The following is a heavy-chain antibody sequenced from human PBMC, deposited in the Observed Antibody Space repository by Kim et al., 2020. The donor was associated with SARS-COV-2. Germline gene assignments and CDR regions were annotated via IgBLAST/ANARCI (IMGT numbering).Heavy chain of an antibody. J-gene: IGHJ3*02. CDR3: ARGPAGSSTSWKGFDI. D-gene: IGHD2-2*01. V-gene: IGHV3-21*01. Sequence: GGSLRLSCAASGFTFSRYSMNWVRQAPGKGLEWVSSISSSSSYIYYADSVKGRFTISRDNAKNSLYLQMNSLRAEDTALYYCARGPAGSSTSWKGFDIWGQGTMVTVSS. CDR2: ISSSSSYI. CDR1: GFTFSRYS.